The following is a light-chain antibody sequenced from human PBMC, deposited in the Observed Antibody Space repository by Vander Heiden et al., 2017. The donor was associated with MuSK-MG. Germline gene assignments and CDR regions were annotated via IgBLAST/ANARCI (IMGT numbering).Light chain of an antibody. CDR3: LLSFKGARPV. V-gene: IGLV7-46*01. J-gene: IGLJ7*01. Sequence: QAVVTQELSLTVSPGVTVTLTCGSSTGAVTSGHYPYWFQQKPGQAPRTRMYDVNNKHSWTPARFSGSLLGDKDALTLWGAQPEDEADYDCLLSFKGARPVFGGGTQLTV. CDR1: TGAVTSGHY. CDR2: DVN.